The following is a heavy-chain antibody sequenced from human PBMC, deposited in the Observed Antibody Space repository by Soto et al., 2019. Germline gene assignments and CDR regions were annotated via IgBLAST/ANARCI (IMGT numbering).Heavy chain of an antibody. CDR1: GYSFTSYW. CDR2: IYPGDSDT. J-gene: IGHJ3*02. Sequence: GESLKISCKGSGYSFTSYWIGWVRQMPGKGLEWMGIIYPGDSDTRYSPSFQGQVTISADKSISTAYLQWSSLKASDTAMYYCATSFRVPYDAFDIWGQGTMVTVSS. CDR3: ATSFRVPYDAFDI. V-gene: IGHV5-51*01.